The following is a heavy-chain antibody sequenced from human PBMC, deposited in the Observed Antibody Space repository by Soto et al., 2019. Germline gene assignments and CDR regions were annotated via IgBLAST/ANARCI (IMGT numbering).Heavy chain of an antibody. V-gene: IGHV3-23*01. CDR3: AKDPKFGSDHY. Sequence: GGSLRLSCEASGFTFSSYAMSWVRQAPGKGLEWVSAISGSGGSTYYADSVKGRFTISRDNSKNTLYLQMNSLRAEDTAVYYCAKDPKFGSDHYWGQGTLVTVSS. CDR1: GFTFSSYA. CDR2: ISGSGGST. D-gene: IGHD2-21*02. J-gene: IGHJ4*02.